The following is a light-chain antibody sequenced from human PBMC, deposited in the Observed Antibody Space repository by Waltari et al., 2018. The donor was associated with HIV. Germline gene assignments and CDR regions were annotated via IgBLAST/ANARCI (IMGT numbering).Light chain of an antibody. J-gene: IGLJ3*02. CDR3: SSYTNRVTWV. Sequence: QSALTQPAFVSGSRGASNTISCTGTGSDVGGYHYVTWYQQQPGKAPKLLIYAVSNRPSGVSNRFSGSKSGNTASLTVSGLQTEDEADYYCSSYTNRVTWVFGGGTRLTVL. CDR1: GSDVGGYHY. V-gene: IGLV2-14*01. CDR2: AVS.